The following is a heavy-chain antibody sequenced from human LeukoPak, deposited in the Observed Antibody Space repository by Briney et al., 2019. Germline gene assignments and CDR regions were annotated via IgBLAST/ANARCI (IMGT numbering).Heavy chain of an antibody. V-gene: IGHV1-18*01. J-gene: IGHJ5*02. Sequence: ASVKVSCKASGYTFTSYGISWVRQAPGQGLEWMGWISAYNGNTKYAQKFQGRVTMTRNTSISTAYMELSSLRSEDTAVYYCARGYGSGTYNWFDPWGQGTLVTVSS. D-gene: IGHD3-10*01. CDR2: ISAYNGNT. CDR1: GYTFTSYG. CDR3: ARGYGSGTYNWFDP.